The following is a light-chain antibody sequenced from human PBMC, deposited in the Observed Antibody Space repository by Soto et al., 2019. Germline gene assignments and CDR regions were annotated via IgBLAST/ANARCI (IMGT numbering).Light chain of an antibody. CDR1: QSVTSN. CDR2: DAS. Sequence: EIVITQSAATLSVCAGERATLSCRASQSVTSNFAWYQQKPGQAPRLLIYDASNRATGIPARFSGSGSGTDFTLTISSLEPEDFAVYYCQQRTNWPPITFGQGTRLEIK. J-gene: IGKJ5*01. CDR3: QQRTNWPPIT. V-gene: IGKV3-11*01.